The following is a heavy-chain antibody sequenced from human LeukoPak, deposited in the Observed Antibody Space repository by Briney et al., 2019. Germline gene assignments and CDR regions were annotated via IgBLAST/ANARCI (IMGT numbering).Heavy chain of an antibody. CDR2: ISTSGSTI. V-gene: IGHV3-11*01. D-gene: IGHD6-19*01. Sequence: GGSLRLSCAASGFTFSDFYMSWIRQAPGKGLEWVSFISTSGSTIHYADSVKGRFTISRDNAKNSLYLQMDSLRVEDTAVYYCARDTVAGQIYFDHWGQGTLVTVSS. J-gene: IGHJ4*02. CDR1: GFTFSDFY. CDR3: ARDTVAGQIYFDH.